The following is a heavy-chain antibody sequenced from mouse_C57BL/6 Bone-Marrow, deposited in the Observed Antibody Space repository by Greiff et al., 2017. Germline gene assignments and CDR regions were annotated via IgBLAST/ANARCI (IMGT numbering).Heavy chain of an antibody. CDR3: ARPLLEYYFDY. J-gene: IGHJ2*01. V-gene: IGHV5-17*01. CDR1: GFTFSDYG. D-gene: IGHD1-1*01. CDR2: ISSGSSTI. Sequence: EVKLMESGGGLVKPGGSLKLSCAASGFTFSDYGMHWVRQAPEKGLEWVAYISSGSSTIYYADTGKGRFTISRDNAKNTLFLQMTSLRSEDTAMYYCARPLLEYYFDYWGQGTTLTVSS.